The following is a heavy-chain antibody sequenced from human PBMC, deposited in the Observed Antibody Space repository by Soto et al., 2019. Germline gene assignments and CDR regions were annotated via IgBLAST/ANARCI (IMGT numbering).Heavy chain of an antibody. CDR2: ISSSGSTI. CDR3: TSPYCSSTSCYGRDYYYYYYMDV. Sequence: GGSLRLSCAASGFTFSDYYMSWIRQAPGKGLEWVSYISSSGSTIYYADSVKGRFTISRDNAKNSLYLQMNSLRAEDTAVYYCTSPYCSSTSCYGRDYYYYYYMDVWGKGTTVTVSS. CDR1: GFTFSDYY. J-gene: IGHJ6*03. D-gene: IGHD2-2*01. V-gene: IGHV3-11*01.